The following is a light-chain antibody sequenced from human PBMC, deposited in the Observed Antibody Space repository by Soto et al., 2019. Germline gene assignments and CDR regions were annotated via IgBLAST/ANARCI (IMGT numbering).Light chain of an antibody. CDR3: QQYDTWPSIT. J-gene: IGKJ5*01. Sequence: EVVLTQSPATMSLSPGERSTRSGMASQNVRTFLDWYQQKPGQAPRLLIYGASTRASGVSDRFSGSGSGTEYTLTISRLQSEDFAVYYCQQYDTWPSITFGQGTRLEIK. CDR1: QNVRTF. V-gene: IGKV3-15*01. CDR2: GAS.